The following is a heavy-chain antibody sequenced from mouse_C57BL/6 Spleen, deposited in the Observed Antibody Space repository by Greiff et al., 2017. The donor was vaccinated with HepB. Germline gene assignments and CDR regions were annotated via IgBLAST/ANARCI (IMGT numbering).Heavy chain of an antibody. CDR3: ASPLYYYGSRLPYYAMDY. CDR2: INPSNGGT. D-gene: IGHD1-1*01. Sequence: QVQLQQPGTELVKPGASVKLSCKASGYTFTSYWMHWVKQRPGQGLEWIGNINPSNGGTNYNEKFKSKATLTVDKSSSTAYMQLSSLTSEDSAVYYCASPLYYYGSRLPYYAMDYWGQGTSVTVSS. J-gene: IGHJ4*01. CDR1: GYTFTSYW. V-gene: IGHV1-53*01.